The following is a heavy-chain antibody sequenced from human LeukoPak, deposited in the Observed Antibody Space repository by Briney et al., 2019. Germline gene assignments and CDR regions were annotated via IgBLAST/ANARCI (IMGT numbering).Heavy chain of an antibody. V-gene: IGHV3-23*01. CDR2: ISGSGGST. D-gene: IGHD4-17*01. CDR3: AEALLTYGDYNY. Sequence: GGSLRLSCAASGFTFSSYAMSWVRQAPGKGLEWASGISGSGGSTYYADSVKGRFTISRDNSKNTLYLQMNSLRAEDTAVYYCAEALLTYGDYNYWGQGTLVTVSS. CDR1: GFTFSSYA. J-gene: IGHJ4*02.